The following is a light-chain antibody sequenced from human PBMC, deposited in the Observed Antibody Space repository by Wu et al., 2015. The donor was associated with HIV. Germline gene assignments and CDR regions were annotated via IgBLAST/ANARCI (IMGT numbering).Light chain of an antibody. CDR3: QHYGDSQFT. CDR2: GAS. Sequence: IVLTQSPDTLSLSSGETAILSCRASQIIPSSHLAWYQQKPGQAPRLLMYGASRKATGIPDRFSGYMSAATDFTLAIFRLQPEDSAVYFCQHYGDSQFTFGRGTKVEI. CDR1: QIIPSSH. V-gene: IGKV3-20*01. J-gene: IGKJ3*01.